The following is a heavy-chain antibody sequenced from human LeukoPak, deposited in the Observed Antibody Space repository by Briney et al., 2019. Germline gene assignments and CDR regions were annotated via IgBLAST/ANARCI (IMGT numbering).Heavy chain of an antibody. CDR2: ISAYNGNT. Sequence: GASVKVSCKASGYTFTSYGISWVRQAPGQGLEWMGWISAYNGNTNYAQKFQGRVTMTRDTSISTAYMELSRLRSDDTAVYYCARDRRRSSASDYWGQGTLVTVSS. D-gene: IGHD6-19*01. CDR3: ARDRRRSSASDY. V-gene: IGHV1-18*01. J-gene: IGHJ4*02. CDR1: GYTFTSYG.